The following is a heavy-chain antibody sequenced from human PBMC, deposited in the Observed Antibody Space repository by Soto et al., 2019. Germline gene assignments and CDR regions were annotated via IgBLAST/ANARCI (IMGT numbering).Heavy chain of an antibody. CDR2: INPNSGGT. CDR3: AVGYCSGGSCSSGLVGYMDV. Sequence: ASVKVSCKASGYTFTGYYMHWVRQAPGQGLEWMGWINPNSGGTNYAQKFQGWVTMTRDTSISTAYMELSRLRSDDTAVYYCAVGYCSGGSCSSGLVGYMDVWGKGTTVTVSS. V-gene: IGHV1-2*04. D-gene: IGHD2-15*01. CDR1: GYTFTGYY. J-gene: IGHJ6*03.